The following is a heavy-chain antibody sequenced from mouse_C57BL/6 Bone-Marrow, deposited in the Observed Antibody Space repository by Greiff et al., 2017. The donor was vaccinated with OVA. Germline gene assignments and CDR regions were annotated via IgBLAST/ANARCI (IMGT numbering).Heavy chain of an antibody. V-gene: IGHV1-42*01. CDR2: INPSTGGT. CDR1: GYSFTGYY. CDR3: ERRDSNYGYFDV. D-gene: IGHD2-5*01. J-gene: IGHJ1*03. Sequence: EVKLQESGPELVKPGASVKISCKASGYSFTGYYMNWVKQSPEKSLEWIGEINPSTGGTTYNQKFKAKATLTVDKSSSTAYMQLKSLTSEDYAVYYCERRDSNYGYFDVWGTGTTVTVSS.